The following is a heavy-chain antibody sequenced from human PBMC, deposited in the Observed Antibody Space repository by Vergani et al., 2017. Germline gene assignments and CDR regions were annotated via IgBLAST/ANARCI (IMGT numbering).Heavy chain of an antibody. J-gene: IGHJ1*01. CDR2: ISYVGTQK. CDR1: GFTSSYYG. D-gene: IGHD1-1*01. CDR3: ATKSCGTPGCQIGYFRE. V-gene: IGHV3-30*03. Sequence: QVHLVESGGGVVQPGRSLRLSCVVSGFTSSYYGMHWVRQAPGKGLEWVAVISYVGTQKYYADSVKGRFTISRDNSKSTLYLQLNSLRTEDTVVYYCATKSCGTPGCQIGYFREWGQGTLVTVSS.